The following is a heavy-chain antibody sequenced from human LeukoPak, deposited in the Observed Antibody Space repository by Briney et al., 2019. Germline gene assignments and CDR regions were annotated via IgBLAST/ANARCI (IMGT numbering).Heavy chain of an antibody. CDR2: IWYDGSNK. D-gene: IGHD3-3*01. V-gene: IGHV3-33*01. CDR3: ARGSFAYYDFWSGYDGDY. J-gene: IGHJ4*02. Sequence: QPGGSLRLSCAASGFTFSSYGMHWVRQAPGEGLEWVAVIWYDGSNKYYADSVKGRFTISRDNSKNTLYLQMNSLRAEDTAVYYCARGSFAYYDFWSGYDGDYWGQGTLVTVSS. CDR1: GFTFSSYG.